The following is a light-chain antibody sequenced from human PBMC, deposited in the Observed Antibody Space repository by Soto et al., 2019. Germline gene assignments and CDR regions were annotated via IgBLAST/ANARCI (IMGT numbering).Light chain of an antibody. CDR3: SSYAGSNNPYVL. CDR2: EVS. CDR1: SSDVGGYNY. J-gene: IGLJ2*01. Sequence: QSALTQPPSASGSPGQSVTISCTGTSSDVGGYNYVSWYQQHPGKAPQLMIYEVSKRPSGVPDRFSGSKSGNTASLTVSGLQAEDEADYYCSSYAGSNNPYVLFGGGTQLT. V-gene: IGLV2-8*01.